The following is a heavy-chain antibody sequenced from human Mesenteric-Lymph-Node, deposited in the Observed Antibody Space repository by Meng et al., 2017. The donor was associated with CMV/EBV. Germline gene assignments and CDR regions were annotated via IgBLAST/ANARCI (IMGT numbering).Heavy chain of an antibody. CDR3: ARVRDLFRYFDY. CDR1: GGSISDDDYC. J-gene: IGHJ4*02. V-gene: IGHV4-30-4*08. Sequence: TVSGGSISDDDYCWTWIRQPPGKGLEWIGYIYYSGSTYYNPSLKRRLTLSVDTSKNQFSLKLNSVTATDTAVYYCARVRDLFRYFDYWGQGTLVTVSS. CDR2: IYYSGST.